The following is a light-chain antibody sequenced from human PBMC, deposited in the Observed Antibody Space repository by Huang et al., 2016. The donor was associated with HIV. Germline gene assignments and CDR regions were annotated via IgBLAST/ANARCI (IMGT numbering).Light chain of an antibody. Sequence: DVVLTQSPLSLPVTLGQPASISCWSSQSLTYSDGNTYLSWFQQRPGQSPRRLIYKISNRDSGVPDRFSGSGSGSDFTLKISKVEAEDVAVYYCMQGTHWPPITFGQGTRLEI. J-gene: IGKJ5*01. CDR2: KIS. CDR3: MQGTHWPPIT. V-gene: IGKV2-30*01. CDR1: QSLTYSDGNTY.